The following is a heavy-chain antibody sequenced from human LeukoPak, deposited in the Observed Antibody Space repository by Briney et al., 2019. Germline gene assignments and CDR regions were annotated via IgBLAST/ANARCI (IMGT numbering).Heavy chain of an antibody. V-gene: IGHV3-74*01. Sequence: GGSLRLFCAASGFTFRSYLMHWVRQAPGKGLVWVSRINADGSATDYAHSVKGRFTISRDNAKHTLYLQMSSLRADDTAVYYCAREGGSYYSGYYYYMDVWGKGTTVTVSS. CDR1: GFTFRSYL. CDR2: INADGSAT. D-gene: IGHD1-26*01. J-gene: IGHJ6*03. CDR3: AREGGSYYSGYYYYMDV.